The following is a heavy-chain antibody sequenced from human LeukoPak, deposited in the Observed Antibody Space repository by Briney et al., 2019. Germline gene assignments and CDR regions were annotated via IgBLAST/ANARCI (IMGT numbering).Heavy chain of an antibody. D-gene: IGHD3-9*01. J-gene: IGHJ4*02. Sequence: SETPSLTCAVYGGSFSGYYWSWIRQPPGKGLEWIGEINHSGSTNYNPSLKSRVTISVDTSKNQFSLKLSSVTAADTAVYYCARGPVTGYYTFDYWGQGTLVTVSS. V-gene: IGHV4-34*01. CDR3: ARGPVTGYYTFDY. CDR1: GGSFSGYY. CDR2: INHSGST.